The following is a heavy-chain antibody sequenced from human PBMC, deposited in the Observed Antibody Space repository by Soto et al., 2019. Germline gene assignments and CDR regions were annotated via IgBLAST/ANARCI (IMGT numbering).Heavy chain of an antibody. CDR3: ARVPIDTYMIYWSDP. V-gene: IGHV4-61*08. CDR1: GDSVSSGDYY. J-gene: IGHJ5*02. Sequence: SSETLSLTCTVSGDSVSSGDYYWTWIRQPPGKGLEWVGHFYFSGSTNYNPSLKSRVTISLDTSKNQFSLKLTSVTAADTAVYYCARVPIDTYMIYWSDPWGQGTLVTVSS. D-gene: IGHD3-16*01. CDR2: FYFSGST.